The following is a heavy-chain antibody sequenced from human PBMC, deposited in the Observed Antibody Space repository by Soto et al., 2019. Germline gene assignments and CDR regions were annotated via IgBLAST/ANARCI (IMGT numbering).Heavy chain of an antibody. CDR1: GFTFSSYA. Sequence: GSLRLSCAASGFTFSSYAMSWVRQAPGKGLEWVSAISGSGGSTYYADSVKGRFTISRDNSKNTLYLQMNSLRAEDTAVYYCAKARRGVRGDSSGYYYYYYMDVWGKGTTVTVSS. CDR2: ISGSGGST. D-gene: IGHD3-10*01. V-gene: IGHV3-23*01. CDR3: AKARRGVRGDSSGYYYYYYMDV. J-gene: IGHJ6*03.